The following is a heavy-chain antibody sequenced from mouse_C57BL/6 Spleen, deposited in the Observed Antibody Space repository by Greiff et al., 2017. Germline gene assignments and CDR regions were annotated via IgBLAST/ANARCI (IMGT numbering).Heavy chain of an antibody. V-gene: IGHV1-82*01. CDR1: GYAFSSSW. CDR2: IYPGDGDT. J-gene: IGHJ3*01. CDR3: AREGDDYPFAY. Sequence: QVQLQQSGPELVKPGASVKISCKASGYAFSSSWMNWVKQRPGKGLEWIGRIYPGDGDTNYNGKFKGKATLTADKSSSTAYMQLSSLTSEDSAVYCCAREGDDYPFAYWGQGTLVTVSA. D-gene: IGHD2-4*01.